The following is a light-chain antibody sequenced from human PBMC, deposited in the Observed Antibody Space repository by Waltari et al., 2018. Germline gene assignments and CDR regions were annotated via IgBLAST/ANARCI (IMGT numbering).Light chain of an antibody. CDR1: PSVLYSSNNKNY. Sequence: DIVMTQSPDSLAVSLGERATINCTSSPSVLYSSNNKNYLAWYQQKPGQPPKLLIYWASTRESGVPDRFSGSGSGTDFTLTISSLQAEDVAVYYCQQYYSTLPYTFGQGTKLEIK. CDR3: QQYYSTLPYT. V-gene: IGKV4-1*01. CDR2: WAS. J-gene: IGKJ2*01.